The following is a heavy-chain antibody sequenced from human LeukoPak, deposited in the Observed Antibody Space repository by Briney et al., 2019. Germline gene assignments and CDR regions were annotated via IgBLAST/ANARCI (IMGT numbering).Heavy chain of an antibody. Sequence: GGSLRLSCAASGFTFSTSWMHWVRQAPGKGLVWVSRIISDGSNSDYADSVKGRFTISRDDGKRSLYLQMNSLRAEDTAVYYCTREGISAVGEHWGQGTLVTVSS. CDR2: IISDGSNS. D-gene: IGHD6-13*01. CDR3: TREGISAVGEH. V-gene: IGHV3-74*01. J-gene: IGHJ1*01. CDR1: GFTFSTSW.